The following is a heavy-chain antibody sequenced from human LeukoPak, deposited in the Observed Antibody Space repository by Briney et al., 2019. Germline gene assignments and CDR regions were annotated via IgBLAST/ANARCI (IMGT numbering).Heavy chain of an antibody. V-gene: IGHV1-46*01. CDR2: VNPSGGST. D-gene: IGHD6-6*01. CDR3: ARGAARAGSGMDV. CDR1: GYTFTSYY. J-gene: IGHJ6*02. Sequence: ASVKVSCKASGYTFTSYYMHWVRQAPGQGLEGMGIVNPSGGSTSYAQKFQGRVTMTRDTSTSTVYMELSSLRSEDTAVYYCARGAARAGSGMDVWGQGTTVTVSS.